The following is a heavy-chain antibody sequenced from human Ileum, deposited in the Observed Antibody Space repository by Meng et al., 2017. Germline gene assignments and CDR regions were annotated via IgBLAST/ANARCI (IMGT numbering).Heavy chain of an antibody. CDR1: GGSCSGSY. J-gene: IGHJ4*02. V-gene: IGHV4-34*01. Sequence: LRPSGTRSRPCAVYGGSCSGSYWSWTPQPPGKGLEWIGKINHSGSTNYNPSLKSRVTISVDTSKNQFSLKLSSVTAADTAVYYCARTRRGSSGWYMGYWGQGTLVTVSS. CDR2: INHSGST. CDR3: ARTRRGSSGWYMGY. D-gene: IGHD6-19*01.